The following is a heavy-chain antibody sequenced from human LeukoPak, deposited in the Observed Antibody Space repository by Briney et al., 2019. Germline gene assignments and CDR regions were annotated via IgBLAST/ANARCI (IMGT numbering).Heavy chain of an antibody. CDR3: ATDYVPYCGGDCYSGYAY. CDR1: GYTLTELS. CDR2: FDPEDGET. J-gene: IGHJ4*02. V-gene: IGHV1-24*01. D-gene: IGHD2-21*02. Sequence: GASVKVSCKVSGYTLTELSMHWVRQAPGKGLEWMGGFDPEDGETIYAQKFQGRATMTEDTSTDTAYMELSSLRSEDTAVYYCATDYVPYCGGDCYSGYAYWGQGTLVTVSS.